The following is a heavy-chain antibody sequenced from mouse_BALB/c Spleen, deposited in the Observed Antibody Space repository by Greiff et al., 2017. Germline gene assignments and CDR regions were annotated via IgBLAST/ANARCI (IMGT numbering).Heavy chain of an antibody. Sequence: VHVKQSGAELVKPGASVKLSCTASGFNIKDTYMHWVKQRPEQGLEWIGRIDPANGNTKYDPKFQGKATITADTSSNTAYLQLSSLTSEDTAVYYCARWDYDGDYWGQGTTLTVAS. CDR1: GFNIKDTY. D-gene: IGHD2-4*01. CDR2: IDPANGNT. V-gene: IGHV14-3*02. J-gene: IGHJ2*01. CDR3: ARWDYDGDY.